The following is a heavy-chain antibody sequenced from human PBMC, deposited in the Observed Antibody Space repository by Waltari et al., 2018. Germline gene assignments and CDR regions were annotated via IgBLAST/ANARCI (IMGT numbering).Heavy chain of an antibody. CDR3: ARHCPVEMIIRTRWLDP. V-gene: IGHV4-34*01. J-gene: IGHJ5*02. CDR1: GGSFTGYY. D-gene: IGHD3-10*01. CDR2: INHSGTT. Sequence: QVQLQQWGAGLLKPPETLSLTCAVYGGSFTGYYWTWISTPPGKGLEWIGDINHSGTTNYNPSFKSRVTISLDTSKKQFSLRLSSVTAADTAVYFCARHCPVEMIIRTRWLDPWGQGTLVTVSS.